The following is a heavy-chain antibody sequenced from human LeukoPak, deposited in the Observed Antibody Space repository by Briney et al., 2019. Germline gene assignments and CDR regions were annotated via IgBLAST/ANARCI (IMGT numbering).Heavy chain of an antibody. Sequence: GGPLRLSCAASGFTFSSYAMSWVRQAPGKGLEWVSAISGSGGSTYYADSVKGRFTISRDNSKNTLYLQMNSLRAEDTAVYYCAKDRLLDYYFDYWGQGTLVTVSS. CDR2: ISGSGGST. CDR1: GFTFSSYA. V-gene: IGHV3-23*01. J-gene: IGHJ4*02. CDR3: AKDRLLDYYFDY. D-gene: IGHD6-25*01.